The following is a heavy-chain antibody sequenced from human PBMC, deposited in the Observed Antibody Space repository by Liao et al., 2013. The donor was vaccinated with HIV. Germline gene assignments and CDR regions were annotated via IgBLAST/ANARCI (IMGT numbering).Heavy chain of an antibody. Sequence: QVQLRESGPGLVKPSETLSLTCTVSGGSISDYYWSWIRQPAGKGLEWIGRIYISGSTNYNPSLKSRVTMSIDTSKNQFSLRLSSVTAADTAVYFCARSREVGVTLSGPVHGLLYFWGQGTPVTAAS. J-gene: IGHJ4*02. CDR1: GGSISDYY. CDR3: ARSREVGVTLSGPVHGLLYF. CDR2: IYISGST. D-gene: IGHD1-26*01. V-gene: IGHV4-4*07.